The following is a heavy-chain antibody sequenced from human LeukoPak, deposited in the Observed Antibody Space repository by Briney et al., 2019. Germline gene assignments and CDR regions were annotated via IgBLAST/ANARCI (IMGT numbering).Heavy chain of an antibody. J-gene: IGHJ3*01. Sequence: ASVKVSCKVSGYTLTQLSTHWVRQAPGKGLEWRGGFDPEDGERVYAQKFQDRVTMTEDTSTDTAYMELRSLRSEDTAMYYCATALRLEALDLWGHGTMVTVSS. CDR3: ATALRLEALDL. D-gene: IGHD3-16*01. CDR1: GYTLTQLS. V-gene: IGHV1-24*01. CDR2: FDPEDGER.